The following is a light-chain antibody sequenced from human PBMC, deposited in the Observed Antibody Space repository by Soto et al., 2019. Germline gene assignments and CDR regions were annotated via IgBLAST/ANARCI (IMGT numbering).Light chain of an antibody. Sequence: DIQMTQSPSSLSASVADRVTITCRASQSISSYLYWYQQKPGKAPKLLIYAASSLQSWVPTRFSGSGSGRDFTLAISSLQPEGVAAYYCQRRCSPPRTFGQGTKVEIK. V-gene: IGKV1-39*01. J-gene: IGKJ1*01. CDR2: AAS. CDR3: QRRCSPPRT. CDR1: QSISSY.